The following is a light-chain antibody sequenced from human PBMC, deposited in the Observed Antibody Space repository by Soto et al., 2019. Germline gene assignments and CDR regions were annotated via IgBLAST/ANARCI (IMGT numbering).Light chain of an antibody. J-gene: IGKJ4*01. CDR2: AAS. CDR3: QQDYNLPLT. V-gene: IGKV3D-7*01. Sequence: EIVLPQSPAPLSLSPGQRATLSCRASQSVRSTFLSWYQQKPGQAPRLLIYAASARATGFPARFSGSGSGTDFTLTISSLQPEDVAVYYCQQDYNLPLTFGGGTKVEIK. CDR1: QSVRSTF.